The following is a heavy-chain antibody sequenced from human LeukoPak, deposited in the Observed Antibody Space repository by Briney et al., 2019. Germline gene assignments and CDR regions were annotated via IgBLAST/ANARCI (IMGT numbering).Heavy chain of an antibody. D-gene: IGHD6-13*01. CDR3: ASRSSSGPYYYYYMDV. CDR2: INHSGST. CDR1: GGSFSGYY. Sequence: SETLSLTCGVYGGSFSGYYWSWIRQPPGKGLEWIGEINHSGSTNYNPSLKSRVTISVDTSKNQFSLKLSSVTAADTAVYYCASRSSSGPYYYYYMDVWGKGTTVTISS. V-gene: IGHV4-34*01. J-gene: IGHJ6*03.